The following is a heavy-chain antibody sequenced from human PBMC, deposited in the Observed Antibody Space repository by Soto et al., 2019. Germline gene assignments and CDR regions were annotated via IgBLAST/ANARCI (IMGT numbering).Heavy chain of an antibody. J-gene: IGHJ4*02. CDR3: AKGESCSGTAQKD. D-gene: IGHD3-10*02. Sequence: EVQLLESGGGLVQPGGSLRLSCAASGFTFSSYAMRWVRQAPGKGLEWVSAISGSGGSTYYADSVKGRVTISRDNSKNTLYLQMNVLRAEDTDVYYCAKGESCSGTAQKDWGQGTLVTVSS. CDR1: GFTFSSYA. V-gene: IGHV3-23*01. CDR2: ISGSGGST.